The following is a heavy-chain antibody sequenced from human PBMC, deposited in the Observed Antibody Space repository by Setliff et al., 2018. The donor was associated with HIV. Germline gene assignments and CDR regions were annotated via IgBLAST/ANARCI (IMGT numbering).Heavy chain of an antibody. CDR2: VSPDGDVT. J-gene: IGHJ3*01. V-gene: IGHV3-23*01. CDR3: AKPTSGFYPRPYDL. CDR1: GFAFSTFD. Sequence: PGESLTISCVGTGFAFSTFDMNWVRQTPRKGLEWVAAVSPDGDVTYYPDSLRGRFTVSRDNAKNMLFLQMSNLGADDSAIYYCAKPTSGFYPRPYDLWGHGTKVTVSS. D-gene: IGHD5-12*01.